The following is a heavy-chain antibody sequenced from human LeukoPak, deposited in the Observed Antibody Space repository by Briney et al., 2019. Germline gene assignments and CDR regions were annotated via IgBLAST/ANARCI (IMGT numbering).Heavy chain of an antibody. D-gene: IGHD6-19*01. J-gene: IGHJ4*02. CDR1: GYTFTSYG. V-gene: IGHV1-18*01. CDR2: ISAYNGNT. Sequence: GASVKVSCKASGYTFTSYGISWVRQAPGQGLEWMGWISAYNGNTNYAQKLQGRVTMTTDTSTSTAYMELRSLRSDDTAVYYRARGPDEKIAVAGRLLGYWGQGTLVTVSS. CDR3: ARGPDEKIAVAGRLLGY.